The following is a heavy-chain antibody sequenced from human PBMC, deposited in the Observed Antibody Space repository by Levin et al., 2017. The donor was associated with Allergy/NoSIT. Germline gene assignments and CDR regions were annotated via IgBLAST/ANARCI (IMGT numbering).Heavy chain of an antibody. CDR1: GFTFSRHF. Sequence: PGGSLRLSCAASGFTFSRHFMHWVRQAPGKGLVWVARINSDGSSTSYADSVKGRFIISRDNAKNTLYLQMNNLRDTALYYCAREARDGYDLDSWGQGTLVTVSS. V-gene: IGHV3-74*01. J-gene: IGHJ4*02. CDR2: INSDGSST. CDR3: AREARDGYDLDS. D-gene: IGHD5-12*01.